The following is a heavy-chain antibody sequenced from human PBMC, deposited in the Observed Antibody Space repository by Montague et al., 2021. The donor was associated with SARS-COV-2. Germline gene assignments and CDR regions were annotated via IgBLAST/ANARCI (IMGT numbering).Heavy chain of an antibody. Sequence: SLRLSCAASGFTFSSYAMSWVRQAPGKGLEWVSTISISSGNTYYADSXKVRFTISRDKSKNTLYLQMNSLRAEDTAVYYCAKARQLVGDDACDIWGQGTMVTVSS. J-gene: IGHJ3*02. CDR1: GFTFSSYA. CDR2: ISISSGNT. V-gene: IGHV3-23*01. D-gene: IGHD6-13*01. CDR3: AKARQLVGDDACDI.